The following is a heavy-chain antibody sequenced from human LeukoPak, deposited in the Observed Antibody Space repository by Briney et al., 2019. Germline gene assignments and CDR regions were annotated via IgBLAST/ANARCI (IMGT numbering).Heavy chain of an antibody. J-gene: IGHJ4*02. CDR1: GFTFSSYG. CDR3: ARDPWGYDILTGYYIDY. CDR2: ISGRGDTT. V-gene: IGHV3-23*01. D-gene: IGHD3-9*01. Sequence: GGSLRLSCAASGFTFSSYGVSWVRQAPGMGLEWVSAISGRGDTTYYADSVRGRFTISRDNPKNTVYLQMNSLRAEDTAVYYCARDPWGYDILTGYYIDYWGQGTLVTVSS.